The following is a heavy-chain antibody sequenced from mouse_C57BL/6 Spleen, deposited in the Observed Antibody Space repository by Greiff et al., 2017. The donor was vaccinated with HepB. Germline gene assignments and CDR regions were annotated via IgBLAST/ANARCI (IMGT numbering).Heavy chain of an antibody. V-gene: IGHV1-69*01. J-gene: IGHJ1*03. CDR3: ASTVVAGDWYFDV. CDR2: IDPSDSYT. Sequence: QVQLQQSGAELVMPGASVKLSCKASGYTFTSYWMHWVKQRPGQGLEWIGEIDPSDSYTNYNQKFKGKSTLTVDKSSSTAYMQLSSLTSEDSAVYYCASTVVAGDWYFDVWGTGTTVTVSS. D-gene: IGHD1-1*01. CDR1: GYTFTSYW.